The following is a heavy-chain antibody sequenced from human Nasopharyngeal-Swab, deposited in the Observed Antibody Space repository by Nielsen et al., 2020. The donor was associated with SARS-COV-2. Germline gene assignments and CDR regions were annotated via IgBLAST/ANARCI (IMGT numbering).Heavy chain of an antibody. CDR2: IKSKTDGGTT. CDR3: TTDGVAGTHLSFYYYGMDV. J-gene: IGHJ6*02. CDR1: GFTFSNAW. Sequence: GGSLRLSCAASGFTFSNAWMSWVRQAPGKGLEWVGRIKSKTDGGTTDYAAPVKDRFTISRDDSKNTLYLQMNSLKTEDTAVYYCTTDGVAGTHLSFYYYGMDVWGQGTTVTVSS. D-gene: IGHD6-19*01. V-gene: IGHV3-15*01.